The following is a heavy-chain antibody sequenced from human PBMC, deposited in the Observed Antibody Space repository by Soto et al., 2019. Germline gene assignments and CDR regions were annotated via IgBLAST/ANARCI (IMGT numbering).Heavy chain of an antibody. CDR1: GGYISGYY. CDR2: IHYSGST. J-gene: IGHJ4*02. D-gene: IGHD6-13*01. V-gene: IGHV4-59*01. CDR3: ARIARPDSGALYYFDY. Sequence: SEPLSLTCTVSGGYISGYYCSWIRQTPGMGLEFIGYIHYSGSTNYNPSLKSRITTSVDTSMNHCSLKLSSVTAADTAVYFCARIARPDSGALYYFDYWGQGILVTVSS.